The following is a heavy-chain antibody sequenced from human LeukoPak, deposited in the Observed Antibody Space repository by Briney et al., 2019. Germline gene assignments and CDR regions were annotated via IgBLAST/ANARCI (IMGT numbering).Heavy chain of an antibody. CDR3: ARRYYYNLGSFPFDF. CDR2: IHNSGTT. D-gene: IGHD3-10*01. CDR1: GGPFSGYF. J-gene: IGHJ4*02. Sequence: SETLSLACAVSGGPFSGYFWSWIRQSSGKGLEWIGEIHNSGTTNYNPSLNSRVTISEDTSKNQFYLNLSSVTAADTAVYYCARRYYYNLGSFPFDFWGQGTLVTVSS. V-gene: IGHV4-34*01.